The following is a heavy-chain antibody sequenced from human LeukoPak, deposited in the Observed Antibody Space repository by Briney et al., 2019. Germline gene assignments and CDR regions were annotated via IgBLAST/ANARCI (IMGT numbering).Heavy chain of an antibody. J-gene: IGHJ6*03. D-gene: IGHD2-21*02. CDR1: GGSISSYY. Sequence: SEALSLTCTVSGGSISSYYWSWIRQPPGRGLEWIGYIYYSGSTNYNPSLKSRVTISVDTSKNQFSLKLSSVTAADTAVYYCARESCGGDCYREALYYYYMDVWGKGTTVTVSS. CDR2: IYYSGST. CDR3: ARESCGGDCYREALYYYYMDV. V-gene: IGHV4-59*01.